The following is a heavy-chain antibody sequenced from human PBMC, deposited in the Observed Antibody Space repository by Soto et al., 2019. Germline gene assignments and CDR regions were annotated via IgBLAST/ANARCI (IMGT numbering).Heavy chain of an antibody. CDR3: ARDYVHTAMVTGGYYYGMDV. V-gene: IGHV1-69*08. CDR1: GGTFSSYT. CDR2: IIPILGIA. Sequence: QVQLVQSGAEGKKPGSSVKVSCKASGGTFSSYTISWVRQAPGQGLEWMGRIIPILGIANYAQKFQGRVTITADKSTSTAYMELSSLRSEDTAMYFCARDYVHTAMVTGGYYYGMDVWGQGTTVTVSS. D-gene: IGHD5-18*01. J-gene: IGHJ6*02.